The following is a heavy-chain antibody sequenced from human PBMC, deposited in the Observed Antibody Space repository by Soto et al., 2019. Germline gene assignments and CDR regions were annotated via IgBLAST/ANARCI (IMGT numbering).Heavy chain of an antibody. CDR1: GGSISSGGYY. CDR3: ARGGSSSPYFDS. D-gene: IGHD6-13*01. J-gene: IGHJ4*02. CDR2: IYYSGST. Sequence: QVQLQESGPGLVKPSQTLSLTCTVSGGSISSGGYYWSWIRQHPGKGLEWIGYIYYSGSTYYNPSLKSRVTISGDTSKNQFSLKLSSVTAADTAVYYCARGGSSSPYFDSWGQGTLVTVSS. V-gene: IGHV4-31*03.